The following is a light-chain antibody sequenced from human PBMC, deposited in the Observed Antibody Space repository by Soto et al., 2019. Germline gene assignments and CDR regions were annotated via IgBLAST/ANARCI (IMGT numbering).Light chain of an antibody. V-gene: IGKV3-15*01. CDR1: QSVSSN. CDR2: GAS. J-gene: IGKJ1*01. Sequence: EIVMTQSPGTLSVSPGERATLSCRASQSVSSNLAWDQQKPGQAPRLLIYGASTRATGIPARFSGSGSETEFTLTISSLQSEDFAVYYRQQFYNWPRTFGQGTNVEIK. CDR3: QQFYNWPRT.